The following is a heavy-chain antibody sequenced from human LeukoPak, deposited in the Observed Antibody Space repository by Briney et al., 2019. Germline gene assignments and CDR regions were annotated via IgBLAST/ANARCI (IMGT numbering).Heavy chain of an antibody. Sequence: GRSLRLSCAASGFTFSTYGMHWVRQAPGKGLEWVAAVWYDGSNKYYADSVKGRFTISRDNSKNTLYLQMNSLRAEDTAVYYCAKAGPLGSTLTSGDYWGQGTLVTVSS. J-gene: IGHJ4*02. D-gene: IGHD6-13*01. V-gene: IGHV3-33*06. CDR1: GFTFSTYG. CDR2: VWYDGSNK. CDR3: AKAGPLGSTLTSGDY.